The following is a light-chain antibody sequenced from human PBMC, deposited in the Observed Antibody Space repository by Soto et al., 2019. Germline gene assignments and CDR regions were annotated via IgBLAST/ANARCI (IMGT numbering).Light chain of an antibody. Sequence: QSVLTQPPSVSGAPGKRVTISGTGGSSKIGAGYDVQWYQQLPGTAPKLLIYGNSNRPSGVPDRFSGSKSGTSASLAITGLQAEDEADYYCQSYDSSLSGVVFGGGTKLTVL. V-gene: IGLV1-40*01. CDR3: QSYDSSLSGVV. CDR2: GNS. J-gene: IGLJ2*01. CDR1: SSKIGAGYD.